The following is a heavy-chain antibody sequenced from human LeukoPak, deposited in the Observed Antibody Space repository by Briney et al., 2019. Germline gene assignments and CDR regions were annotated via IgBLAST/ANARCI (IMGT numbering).Heavy chain of an antibody. Sequence: GKSLRLSCAASGFTFRSYGIHWVRQAPGKGLEWVAVMSYDGTNEYYADSVKGRFTISRDNSKNTLYLQMNSLRADDTAVYYCASPPTVTTFDSWGQGTLVTVSS. CDR2: MSYDGTNE. CDR1: GFTFRSYG. CDR3: ASPPTVTTFDS. V-gene: IGHV3-30*03. J-gene: IGHJ4*02. D-gene: IGHD4-11*01.